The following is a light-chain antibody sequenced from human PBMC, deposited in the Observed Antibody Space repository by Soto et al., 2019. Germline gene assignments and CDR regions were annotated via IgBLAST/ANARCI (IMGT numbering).Light chain of an antibody. CDR3: QQRSYWPLT. Sequence: IVLTLTPGTLSLSPGETATVSCLPSQSVSSSNLAAYQQQPGQDPRLLLYDASTRPTDIPPRFSGSGSGTDFTLTISSLEPEDFAVYYCQQRSYWPLTFGQGTLLENK. CDR2: DAS. V-gene: IGKV3D-20*02. J-gene: IGKJ5*01. CDR1: QSVSSSN.